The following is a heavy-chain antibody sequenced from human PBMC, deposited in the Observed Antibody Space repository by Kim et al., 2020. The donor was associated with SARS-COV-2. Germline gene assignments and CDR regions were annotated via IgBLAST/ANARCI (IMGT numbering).Heavy chain of an antibody. CDR2: EN. V-gene: IGHV3-7*03. CDR3: ARENGGDGMDV. Sequence: ENYYVDSRKGRFTSSRDNAKNALYLQMNSLGAEDTAVYYCARENGGDGMDVWGQGTTVTVSS. J-gene: IGHJ6*02. D-gene: IGHD2-8*01.